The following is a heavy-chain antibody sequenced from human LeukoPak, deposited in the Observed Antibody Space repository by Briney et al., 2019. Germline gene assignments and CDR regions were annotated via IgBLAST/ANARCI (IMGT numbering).Heavy chain of an antibody. Sequence: SETLSLTCTVSGGSISSYYWSWIRQSPGKGLEWIGYIYYSGSTNYNPSLKSRVTISVDTSKNQFSLKLSSVTAADTAVYYCAGSERYSSGWYFYFDYWGQGTLVTVSS. J-gene: IGHJ4*02. CDR1: GGSISSYY. V-gene: IGHV4-59*01. CDR2: IYYSGST. D-gene: IGHD6-19*01. CDR3: AGSERYSSGWYFYFDY.